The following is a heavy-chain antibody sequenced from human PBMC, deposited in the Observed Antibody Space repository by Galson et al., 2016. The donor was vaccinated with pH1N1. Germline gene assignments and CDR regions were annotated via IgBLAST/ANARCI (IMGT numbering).Heavy chain of an antibody. CDR2: IDNDGRGT. CDR1: GFPFSDYW. V-gene: IGHV3-74*01. Sequence: SLRLSCAASGFPFSDYWMHWVRQAPGKGLVWVARIDNDGRGTSHADSVRGRFAISRDNAENMLYLQMNSPRTDDTAGYYCARNWWGIDYWGQGALVTVSS. J-gene: IGHJ4*02. CDR3: ARNWWGIDY. D-gene: IGHD2-15*01.